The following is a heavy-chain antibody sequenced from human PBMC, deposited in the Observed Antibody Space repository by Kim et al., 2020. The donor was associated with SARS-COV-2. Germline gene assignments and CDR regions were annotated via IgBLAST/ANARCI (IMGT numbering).Heavy chain of an antibody. CDR1: GYTFTSYA. CDR3: ARGLGELLGWDDY. CDR2: INAGNGNT. Sequence: ASVKVSCKASGYTFTSYAMHWVRQAPGQRLEWMGWINAGNGNTKYSQKFQGRVTITRDTSASTAYMELSSLRSEDTAVYYCARGLGELLGWDDYWGQGTLVTVSS. V-gene: IGHV1-3*01. J-gene: IGHJ4*02. D-gene: IGHD1-26*01.